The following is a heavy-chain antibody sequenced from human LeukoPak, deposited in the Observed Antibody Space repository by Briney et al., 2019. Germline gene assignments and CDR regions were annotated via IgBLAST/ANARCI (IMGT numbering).Heavy chain of an antibody. J-gene: IGHJ3*02. CDR1: GGSFCGYY. CDR3: AKHRGAAGWRSFDI. V-gene: IGHV4-34*01. D-gene: IGHD6-13*01. CDR2: INDSGST. Sequence: SETLSLTCGVSGGSFCGYYWSWIRQPPGKGLEWIGEINDSGSTKYNPSLKGRVTISIDTSKNQFSLKLNSVTAADTAVYYCAKHRGAAGWRSFDIWGQGTMVTVSS.